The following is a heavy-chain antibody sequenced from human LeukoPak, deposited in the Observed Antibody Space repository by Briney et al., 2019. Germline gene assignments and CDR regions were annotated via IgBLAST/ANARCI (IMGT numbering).Heavy chain of an antibody. CDR2: ISYDGSNK. Sequence: GGSLRLSCAASGFTFSGYPIHWVRQAPGKGLEWVAVISYDGSNKYYADSVKGRFTISRDNSKNTLYLQMNSLRAEDTAVYFCARELTGEAMNVWGQGTTVTVSS. CDR3: ARELTGEAMNV. CDR1: GFTFSGYP. V-gene: IGHV3-30-3*01. J-gene: IGHJ6*02. D-gene: IGHD7-27*01.